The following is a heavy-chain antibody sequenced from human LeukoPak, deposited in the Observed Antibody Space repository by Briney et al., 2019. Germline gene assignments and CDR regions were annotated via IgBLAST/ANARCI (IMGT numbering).Heavy chain of an antibody. CDR3: AKVKTGGSYQYYFDY. Sequence: PGRCLRLSCAVSRFTFDDYYMHWVRQAPGKGLEWVSLISGDGGSTYYGDSVKGRFTISRDNSKNTLYLQMNSLRTEDTALYYCAKVKTGGSYQYYFDYWGQGTLVTVSS. V-gene: IGHV3-43*02. CDR1: RFTFDDYY. J-gene: IGHJ4*02. CDR2: ISGDGGST. D-gene: IGHD1-26*01.